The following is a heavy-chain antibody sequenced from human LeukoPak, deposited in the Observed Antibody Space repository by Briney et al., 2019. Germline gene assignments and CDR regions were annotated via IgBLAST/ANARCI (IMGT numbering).Heavy chain of an antibody. Sequence: PGGSLRLSCVASGFSFSDYYMSWIRQAPGKGLQWVSFISSSGSTIYYADSVKGRFTISRDNAKNSLYLQMSSLRAEDTAMYYCARDRYSGSYPLDYWGQGTLVTVSS. J-gene: IGHJ4*02. CDR1: GFSFSDYY. V-gene: IGHV3-11*01. CDR2: ISSSGSTI. CDR3: ARDRYSGSYPLDY. D-gene: IGHD1-26*01.